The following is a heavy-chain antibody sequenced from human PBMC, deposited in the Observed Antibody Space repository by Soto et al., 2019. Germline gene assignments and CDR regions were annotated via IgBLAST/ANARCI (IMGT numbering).Heavy chain of an antibody. Sequence: ASVKVSCKASGYTFTGYYMHWVRQAPGQGLEWMGWINPNSGGTNYAQKFQGWVTMTRDTSISTAYMELSRLRSDDTAVYYCARDRADSGYENGMDVWGQGTTVTAP. CDR2: INPNSGGT. D-gene: IGHD5-12*01. CDR3: ARDRADSGYENGMDV. CDR1: GYTFTGYY. J-gene: IGHJ6*02. V-gene: IGHV1-2*04.